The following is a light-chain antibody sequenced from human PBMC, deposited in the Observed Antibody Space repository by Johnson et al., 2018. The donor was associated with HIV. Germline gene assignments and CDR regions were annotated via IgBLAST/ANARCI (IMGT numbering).Light chain of an antibody. J-gene: IGLJ1*01. V-gene: IGLV1-51*02. CDR1: SSNIGNNY. Sequence: LTQPPSVSAAPGQKVTISCSGSSSNIGNNYVSWYQQLPGTAPKLLIYENNKRPSGIPDRFSGSKSGTSATLGITGLQTGDEADYYCGTWDPSLSAGEVFGTGTKVTVL. CDR3: GTWDPSLSAGEV. CDR2: ENN.